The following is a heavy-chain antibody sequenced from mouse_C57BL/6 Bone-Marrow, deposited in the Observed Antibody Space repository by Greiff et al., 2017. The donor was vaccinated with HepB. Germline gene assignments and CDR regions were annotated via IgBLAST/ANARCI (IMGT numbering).Heavy chain of an antibody. CDR1: GFSFNTYA. CDR2: IRSKSNNYAT. CDR3: VRSATVVAKGAMDY. J-gene: IGHJ4*01. Sequence: GGGLVQPKGSLKLSCAASGFSFNTYAMNWVRQAPGKGLEWDARIRSKSNNYATYYADSVKDRFTISRDDSGSMLYPQMNNLKTEDTAMYYCVRSATVVAKGAMDYWGQGTSVTVSS. V-gene: IGHV10-1*01. D-gene: IGHD1-1*01.